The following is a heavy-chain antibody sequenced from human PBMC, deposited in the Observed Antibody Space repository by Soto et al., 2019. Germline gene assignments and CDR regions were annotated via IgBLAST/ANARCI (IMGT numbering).Heavy chain of an antibody. CDR2: FVPLFGTT. CDR1: GGTFSGYV. CDR3: ATHGLGVSSPPYFDN. V-gene: IGHV1-69*01. J-gene: IGHJ4*02. Sequence: QLVQSGSEVKKPGSSVKVSCQASGGTFSGYVVTWVRQAPGQGLEWMGEFVPLFGTTNYAQRFSGRITITAEESTSTAYMELRTLRSDDTAVYYGATHGLGVSSPPYFDNWGQGILVTVSS. D-gene: IGHD3-16*01.